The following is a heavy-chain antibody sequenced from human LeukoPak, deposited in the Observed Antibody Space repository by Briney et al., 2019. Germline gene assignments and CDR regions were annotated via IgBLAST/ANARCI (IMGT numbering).Heavy chain of an antibody. CDR3: VSFYETY. V-gene: IGHV3-53*01. CDR1: GFTVSSNY. CDR2: IYSGGTT. Sequence: GGSLRLSCAASGFTVSSNYMSWVRQAPGMGLEWVSVIYSGGTTYYADSVKGRFTISRDNAKNTVYLQMNNLRAEDTAVYYCVSFYETYWGRGTLVTVSS. D-gene: IGHD2-2*01. J-gene: IGHJ4*02.